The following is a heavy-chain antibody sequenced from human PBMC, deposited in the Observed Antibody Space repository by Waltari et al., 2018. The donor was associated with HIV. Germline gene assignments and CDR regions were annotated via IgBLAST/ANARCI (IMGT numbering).Heavy chain of an antibody. CDR3: ARIYVSGAFDI. Sequence: EEQFLESGGGLVQPGGYLRASCAGSGLPFSNYAMIWVRQAPGKGLEWVSAIAASYPNTYYSDSVRGRFTVSKDNSENSLHLQMNSLRAEDTALYYCARIYVSGAFDIWGQGTVVTVSS. CDR1: GLPFSNYA. CDR2: IAASYPNT. V-gene: IGHV3-23*01. D-gene: IGHD3-10*01. J-gene: IGHJ3*02.